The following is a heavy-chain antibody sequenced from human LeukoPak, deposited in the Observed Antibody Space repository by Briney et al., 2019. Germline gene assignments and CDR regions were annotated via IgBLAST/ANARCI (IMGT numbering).Heavy chain of an antibody. Sequence: WASVKVSCRASGYTLTSSDIHWVRQATGQGLEWMGWMNPNSGNTGYAQKFQDRVTITRSTSISTAYMELRSLRSEDTAVYYCARGRKTGYIGIDYWGQGTLVTVSA. V-gene: IGHV1-8*01. CDR1: GYTLTSSD. CDR3: ARGRKTGYIGIDY. CDR2: MNPNSGNT. D-gene: IGHD6-13*01. J-gene: IGHJ4*02.